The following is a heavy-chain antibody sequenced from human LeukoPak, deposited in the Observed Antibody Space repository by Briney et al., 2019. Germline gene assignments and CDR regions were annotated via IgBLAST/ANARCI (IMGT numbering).Heavy chain of an antibody. CDR1: GFTFSSYA. V-gene: IGHV3-23*01. Sequence: GGSLRLSCAASGFTFSSYAMSWVRQAPGKGLEWVSAISGSGGSTYYADSAKGRFTISRDNSKNTLYLQMNSLRAEDTAVYYCAKDGYFDWLLPIDYWGQGTLVTVSS. J-gene: IGHJ4*02. D-gene: IGHD3-9*01. CDR3: AKDGYFDWLLPIDY. CDR2: ISGSGGST.